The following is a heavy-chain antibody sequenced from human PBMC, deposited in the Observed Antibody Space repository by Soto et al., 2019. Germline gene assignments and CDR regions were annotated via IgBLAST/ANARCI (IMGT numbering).Heavy chain of an antibody. D-gene: IGHD4-17*01. V-gene: IGHV3-66*01. Sequence: GGSLRLSCAASGFTVSSNYMSWVRQAPGKGLEWVSVIYSGGSTYYADSVKGRFTISRDNSKNTLYLQMNSLRAEDTAVYYCARAFLYGLRGYMDVWGKGTTVTVSS. CDR2: IYSGGST. J-gene: IGHJ6*03. CDR1: GFTVSSNY. CDR3: ARAFLYGLRGYMDV.